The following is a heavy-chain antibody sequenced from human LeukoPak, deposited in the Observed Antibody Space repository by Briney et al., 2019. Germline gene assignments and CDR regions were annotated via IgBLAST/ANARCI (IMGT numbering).Heavy chain of an antibody. V-gene: IGHV3-66*01. CDR1: GFTVSSNY. Sequence: GGSLRLSCAASGFTVSSNYMSWVRQAPGKGLEWVSVIYSGGSTYYADSVKGRFTISRDNSKNTLYLQMNSLRAEDTAVYYCARVLVISLGNYYYYYGMDVWGQGTTVTVSS. CDR2: IYSGGST. J-gene: IGHJ6*02. CDR3: ARVLVISLGNYYYYYGMDV. D-gene: IGHD1-26*01.